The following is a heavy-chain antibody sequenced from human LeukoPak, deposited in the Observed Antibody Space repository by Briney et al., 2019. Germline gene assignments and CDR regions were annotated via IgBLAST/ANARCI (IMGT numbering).Heavy chain of an antibody. J-gene: IGHJ4*02. CDR3: ARDRETYSSGSYYIDY. V-gene: IGHV1-2*06. D-gene: IGHD3-10*01. CDR1: GYTFTGYY. CDR2: INPNSGGT. Sequence: ASVKVSCKASGYTFTGYYMHWVRQAPGQGLEWMGRINPNSGGTNYAQKFQGRVTMTRDTSISTAYMELSRLRSDDTAVYYCARDRETYSSGSYYIDYWGQGTLVTVSS.